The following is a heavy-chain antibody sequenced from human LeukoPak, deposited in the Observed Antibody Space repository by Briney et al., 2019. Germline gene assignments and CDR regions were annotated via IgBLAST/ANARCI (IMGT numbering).Heavy chain of an antibody. J-gene: IGHJ4*02. Sequence: ASVKVSCKASGYTFTSYAMHWVRQAPGQRLEWMGWINAGNGNTKYSQKFQGRVTITRDTPASTAYMELSSLRSEDTAVYYCAAGIVATTDDYWGQGTLVTVSS. CDR3: AAGIVATTDDY. V-gene: IGHV1-3*01. CDR1: GYTFTSYA. D-gene: IGHD5-12*01. CDR2: INAGNGNT.